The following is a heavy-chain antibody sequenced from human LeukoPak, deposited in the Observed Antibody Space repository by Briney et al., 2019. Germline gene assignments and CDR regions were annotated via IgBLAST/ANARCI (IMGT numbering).Heavy chain of an antibody. J-gene: IGHJ4*02. CDR2: ISGSGGST. V-gene: IGHV3-23*01. Sequence: PSETLSLTCAVSGGSISSNNWWSWVRQPPGKGLEWVSAISGSGGSTYYADSVKGRFTISRDNSKNTLYLQMNSLRAEDTAVYYCAKDCEVDRRGYYFKGFDYWGQGTLVTVSS. CDR1: GGSISSNN. CDR3: AKDCEVDRRGYYFKGFDY. D-gene: IGHD3-22*01.